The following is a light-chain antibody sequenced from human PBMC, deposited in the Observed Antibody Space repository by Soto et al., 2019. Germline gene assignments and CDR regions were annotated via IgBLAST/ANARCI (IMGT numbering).Light chain of an antibody. CDR1: QTVTNSY. J-gene: IGKJ1*01. Sequence: EIVLTQSPGTLSLSPGERATLSCRSSQTVTNSYLAWYQQQPGQAPRLLIYDVSSRATGIPDRFSGSGSGIDFTLDISRLEDEAFAVYYCHRYGAAPTFGQGTKVEIK. CDR3: HRYGAAPT. CDR2: DVS. V-gene: IGKV3-20*01.